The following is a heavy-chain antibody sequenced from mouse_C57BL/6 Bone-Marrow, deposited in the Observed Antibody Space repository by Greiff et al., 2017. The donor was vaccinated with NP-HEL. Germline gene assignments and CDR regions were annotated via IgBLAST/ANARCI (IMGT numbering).Heavy chain of an antibody. D-gene: IGHD1-1*01. V-gene: IGHV1-42*01. CDR3: ARSEIYYFWWGLCLGY. J-gene: IGHJ2*01. CDR2: INPSTGGT. Sequence: VQLQQSGPELVKPGASVKISCKASGYSFTGYYMNWVKQSPEKSLEWIGEINPSTGGTTYNQKFKAKATLTVDKSSSTAYMQLKSLTSEDSAVYFRARSEIYYFWWGLCLGYWGQGTTLTVSS. CDR1: GYSFTGYY.